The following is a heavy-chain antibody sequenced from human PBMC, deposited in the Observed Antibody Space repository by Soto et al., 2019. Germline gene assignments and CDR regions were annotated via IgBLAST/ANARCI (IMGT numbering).Heavy chain of an antibody. J-gene: IGHJ4*02. D-gene: IGHD3-10*01. V-gene: IGHV3-23*01. CDR1: GFTFNNYA. CDR2: ISGGGDTT. CDR3: AKGRGGSGSLTPRVDF. Sequence: EVQLLESGGGLVQPGGSLRLSCAASGFTFNNYAMTWVRQAPGKGLEWVSAISGGGDTTSYADSVKGRFTVSRDGSKNKSYLEMDSLSAEDTALYYCAKGRGGSGSLTPRVDFWGQGTLVTVSS.